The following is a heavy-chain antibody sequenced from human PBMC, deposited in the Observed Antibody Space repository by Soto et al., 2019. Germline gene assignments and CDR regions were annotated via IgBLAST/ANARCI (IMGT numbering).Heavy chain of an antibody. J-gene: IGHJ6*02. CDR2: IYDSGNT. D-gene: IGHD2-2*01. V-gene: IGHV4-4*02. CDR3: AIGPIVPAAMWYYYYYGMDV. Sequence: SETLSLTCAVSGGSISSGYWWSWVRQPPGKGLEWLGEIYDSGNTNYNPSLKSRVTISVDKSKTRFSLKLSSVTAADTAVYYCAIGPIVPAAMWYYYYYGMDVWGQGTTVTVSS. CDR1: GGSISSGYW.